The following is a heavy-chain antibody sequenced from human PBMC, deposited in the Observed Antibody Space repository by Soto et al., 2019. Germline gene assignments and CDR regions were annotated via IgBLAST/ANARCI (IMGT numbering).Heavy chain of an antibody. J-gene: IGHJ4*02. V-gene: IGHV4-4*02. CDR3: ARSEGTVLDY. CDR2: THHSGRT. Sequence: WETLSLTCTVSGGSMSRSNWWNLVRQPPGKGLEWIGETHHSGRTNYNPSLKSRVTISVDKSKNHFSLKLSSVTAADTAVYYCARSEGTVLDYWGQGTLVTVSS. D-gene: IGHD4-17*01. CDR1: GGSMSRSNW.